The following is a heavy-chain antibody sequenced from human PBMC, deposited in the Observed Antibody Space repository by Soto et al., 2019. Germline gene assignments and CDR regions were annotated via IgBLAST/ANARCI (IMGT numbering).Heavy chain of an antibody. CDR3: AQPIARGYSYGPVNAFLNYHGMDV. V-gene: IGHV3-23*01. D-gene: IGHD5-18*01. CDR1: GFTFSSYA. Sequence: GGSLRLSCAASGFTFSSYAMSWVRQAPGKGLEWVSAISGSGGSTYYADSVKGRFTISRDNSKNTLYLQMNSLRAEDTAVYYCAQPIARGYSYGPVNAFLNYHGMDVWGQGTTVTVSS. J-gene: IGHJ6*02. CDR2: ISGSGGST.